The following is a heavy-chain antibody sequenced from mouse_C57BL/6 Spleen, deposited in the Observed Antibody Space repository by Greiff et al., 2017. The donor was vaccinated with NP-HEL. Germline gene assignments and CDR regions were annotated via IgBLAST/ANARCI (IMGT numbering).Heavy chain of an antibody. CDR1: GFTFSSYA. V-gene: IGHV5-4*01. CDR2: ISDGGSYT. D-gene: IGHD2-3*01. J-gene: IGHJ4*01. CDR3: ARDGYYFYYAMDD. Sequence: EVQLVESGGGLVKPGGSLKLSCAASGFTFSSYAMSWVRQTPEKRLEWVATISDGGSYTYYPDNVKGRFTISRDNAKNNLYLQMSHLKSEDTAMYSCARDGYYFYYAMDDWGQGTSVTVSS.